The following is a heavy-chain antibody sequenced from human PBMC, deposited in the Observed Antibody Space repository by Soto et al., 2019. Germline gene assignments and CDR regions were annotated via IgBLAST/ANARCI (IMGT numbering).Heavy chain of an antibody. Sequence: QVQLVQSGAEVKKPGSSVKVSCKASGGTFSSYAISWVRQAPGQGLEWMGGIIPIFGTANYAQKSQGRVTITADESTSTAYMELSSLRSEDTAVYYCARRPRYPDYGDYVVPVAFDIWGQGTMVTVSS. J-gene: IGHJ3*02. CDR3: ARRPRYPDYGDYVVPVAFDI. D-gene: IGHD4-17*01. V-gene: IGHV1-69*12. CDR1: GGTFSSYA. CDR2: IIPIFGTA.